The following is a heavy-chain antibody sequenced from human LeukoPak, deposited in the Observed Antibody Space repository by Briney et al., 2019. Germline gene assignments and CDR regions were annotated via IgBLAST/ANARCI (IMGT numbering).Heavy chain of an antibody. J-gene: IGHJ4*02. D-gene: IGHD2-2*01. CDR3: ATGGDIVVVPAARDFDY. V-gene: IGHV3-23*01. Sequence: GASLRLSCAASGFTFSSYAMSWVRRAPGKGLEWVSAISSSGGSTYCADSVKGRFTISRDNSKNTLYLQMNSLRAEDTAVYYCATGGDIVVVPAARDFDYWGQGTLVTVSS. CDR1: GFTFSSYA. CDR2: ISSSGGST.